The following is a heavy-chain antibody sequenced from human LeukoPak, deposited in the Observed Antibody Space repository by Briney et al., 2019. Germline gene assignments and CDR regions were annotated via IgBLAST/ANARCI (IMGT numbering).Heavy chain of an antibody. Sequence: GGSLRLSCAASAFIFDDYAMHWVRQAPGKGLEWVSGINWNSGRTVYADSVKGRFTISRDNAKNALYLQMNSLRTEDTAFYYCAKDQTSGIAGPFDSWGQRTLVTVSS. CDR3: AKDQTSGIAGPFDS. D-gene: IGHD6-13*01. V-gene: IGHV3-9*01. J-gene: IGHJ5*01. CDR2: INWNSGRT. CDR1: AFIFDDYA.